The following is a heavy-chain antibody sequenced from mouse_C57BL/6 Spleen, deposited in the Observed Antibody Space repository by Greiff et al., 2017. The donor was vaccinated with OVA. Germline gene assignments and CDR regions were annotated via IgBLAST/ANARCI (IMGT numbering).Heavy chain of an antibody. CDR3: ARRDYAMDY. CDR1: GYSITSGYY. CDR2: ISYDGSN. J-gene: IGHJ4*01. V-gene: IGHV3-6*01. Sequence: DVKLQESGPGLVKPSQSLSLTCSVTGYSITSGYYWNWIRQFPGNKLEWMGYISYDGSNNYNPSLKNRISITRDTSKNQFFLKLNSVTNEDTATYYCARRDYAMDYWGQVTSVTVSS.